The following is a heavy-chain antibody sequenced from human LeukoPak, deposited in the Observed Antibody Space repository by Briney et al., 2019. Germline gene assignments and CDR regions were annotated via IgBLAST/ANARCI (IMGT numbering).Heavy chain of an antibody. CDR2: IRYDGSNK. CDR1: GFTFSSYG. CDR3: AREDFGGNSFDY. D-gene: IGHD3-16*01. J-gene: IGHJ4*02. Sequence: GGSLRLSCVASGFTFSSYGMHWVRQTPGKGLEWVAFIRYDGSNKYYADSVKGRFTISRDNSKNTLYLQMNSLRAEDTAVCYCAREDFGGNSFDYWGQGTLVTVSS. V-gene: IGHV3-30*02.